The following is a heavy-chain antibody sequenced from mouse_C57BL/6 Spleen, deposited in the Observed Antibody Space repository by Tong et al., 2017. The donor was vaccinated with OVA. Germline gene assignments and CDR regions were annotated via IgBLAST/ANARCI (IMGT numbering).Heavy chain of an antibody. Sequence: VQLQESGPELVKPGASVKISCKASGYAFSSSWMNWVKQRPGKGLEWIGRIYPGDGDTNYNGKFKGKATLTADKSSSTAYMQLNSLTSEDSAVYYCARDTTVPRGYYFDYWGQGTTLTVSS. CDR1: GYAFSSSW. J-gene: IGHJ2*01. V-gene: IGHV1-82*01. D-gene: IGHD1-1*01. CDR3: ARDTTVPRGYYFDY. CDR2: IYPGDGDT.